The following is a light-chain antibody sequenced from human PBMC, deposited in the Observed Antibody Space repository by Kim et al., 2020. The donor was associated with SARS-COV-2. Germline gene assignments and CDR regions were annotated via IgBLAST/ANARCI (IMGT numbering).Light chain of an antibody. V-gene: IGKV1-39*01. CDR2: AAS. CDR3: QQSYSTPYT. Sequence: SESVGDRVTITCRASQSISSYLNWYQQKRGKAPKLLIYAASSVQSGVPSRFSGSGSGTDFTLTISSLQPEDFATYYYQQSYSTPYTFGQGTKLEI. J-gene: IGKJ2*01. CDR1: QSISSY.